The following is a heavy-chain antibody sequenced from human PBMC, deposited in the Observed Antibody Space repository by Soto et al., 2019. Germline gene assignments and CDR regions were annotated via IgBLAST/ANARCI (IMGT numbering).Heavy chain of an antibody. V-gene: IGHV4-39*01. CDR2: IFYGGHP. J-gene: IGHJ5*02. D-gene: IGHD3-3*01. Sequence: PSETLSLTCTVSGGSVTTNNYYWGWIRQPPGKGLEWIGTIFYGGHPYYNPSLKSRVSISVDPSKNQFSLNLISVTAADTAVYYCARHRNFNFWSGPLPGASDPWGQGTLVTVSS. CDR1: GGSVTTNNYY. CDR3: ARHRNFNFWSGPLPGASDP.